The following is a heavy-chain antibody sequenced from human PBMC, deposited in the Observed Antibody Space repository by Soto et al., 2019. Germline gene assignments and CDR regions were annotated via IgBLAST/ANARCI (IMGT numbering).Heavy chain of an antibody. D-gene: IGHD2-2*01. Sequence: EVQLVESGGGLVQPGGSLRLSCAASGFTFSTHSMNWVRQAPGKGLEWISYITSSDVTMYADSVKGRFTISRDNAKNSLYLQMNSLRGEDTAVYFCVGEVGFQLIYWGQGTLSPSPQ. CDR2: ITSSDVT. CDR1: GFTFSTHS. J-gene: IGHJ4*02. CDR3: VGEVGFQLIY. V-gene: IGHV3-48*01.